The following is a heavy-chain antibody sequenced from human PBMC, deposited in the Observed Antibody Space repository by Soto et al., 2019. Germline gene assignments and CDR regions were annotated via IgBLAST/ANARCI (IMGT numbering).Heavy chain of an antibody. V-gene: IGHV1-3*01. D-gene: IGHD3-10*01. J-gene: IGHJ4*02. CDR3: ARGLWFGELIDY. CDR1: GYTFSMYA. Sequence: QVQLVQSGAEVKKPGASVKVSCMASGYTFSMYAMHWVRQAPGQRLEWMGWINAGNGITKYSQKFQDRVTITRDTPASTAYMELSSLRSEDTAVYYCARGLWFGELIDYWGQGTLVTVSS. CDR2: INAGNGIT.